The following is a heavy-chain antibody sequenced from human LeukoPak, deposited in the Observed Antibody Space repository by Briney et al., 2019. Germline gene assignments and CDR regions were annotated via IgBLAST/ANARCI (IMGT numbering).Heavy chain of an antibody. CDR1: GFTFSSYS. Sequence: GGSLRLSCAAPGFTFSSYSMNWVRQAPGKGLEWVSSISSSSSYIYYADSVKGRFTISRDNAKNSLYLQMNSLRAEDTAVYYCARDRSSSWYFDYWGQGTLVTVSS. D-gene: IGHD6-13*01. CDR3: ARDRSSSWYFDY. V-gene: IGHV3-21*01. J-gene: IGHJ4*02. CDR2: ISSSSSYI.